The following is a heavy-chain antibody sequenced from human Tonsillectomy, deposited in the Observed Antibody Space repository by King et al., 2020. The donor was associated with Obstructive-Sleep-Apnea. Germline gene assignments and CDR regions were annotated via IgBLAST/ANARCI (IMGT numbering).Heavy chain of an antibody. J-gene: IGHJ3*02. D-gene: IGHD3-10*01. CDR2: IKQDGSED. Sequence: VQLVESGGGLVQPGGSLKLSCAASGFTFTAYWMSWVRQAPGPGLEWVANIKQDGSEDYYVDAVKGRFTISRDNAKNSLFLQMNSLRAEDTAVYFCVRDRLGHLFEGFDIWGQGTMVTVSS. V-gene: IGHV3-7*01. CDR1: GFTFTAYW. CDR3: VRDRLGHLFEGFDI.